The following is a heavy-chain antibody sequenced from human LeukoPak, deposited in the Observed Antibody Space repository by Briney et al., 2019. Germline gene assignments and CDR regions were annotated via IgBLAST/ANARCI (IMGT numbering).Heavy chain of an antibody. D-gene: IGHD6-19*01. Sequence: PGGSLRLSCAASGFTFSSYSMNWVRQAPGKGLEWVSSIISSSSYIYYADSVNGRFTISRDNAKNSLYLQMNSLRAEATAVYYCAREAGTSYDWFDPWGQGTLVTVSS. V-gene: IGHV3-21*01. CDR3: AREAGTSYDWFDP. CDR1: GFTFSSYS. J-gene: IGHJ5*02. CDR2: IISSSSYI.